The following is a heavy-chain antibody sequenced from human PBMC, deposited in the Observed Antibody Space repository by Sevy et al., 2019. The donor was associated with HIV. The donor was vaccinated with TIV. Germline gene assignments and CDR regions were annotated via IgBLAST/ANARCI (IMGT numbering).Heavy chain of an antibody. CDR3: STDARLLIQLWPRYFDH. J-gene: IGHJ4*02. D-gene: IGHD5-18*01. CDR1: GFTFSSYS. Sequence: GGSLRLSCAASGFTFSSYSMNWVRQAPGKGLEWVSSISSSSSYIYYADSVKGRFTISRDNAKNSLYLQMNSLRAEDIAVYYCSTDARLLIQLWPRYFDHRGQGVLVTV. V-gene: IGHV3-21*03. CDR2: ISSSSSYI.